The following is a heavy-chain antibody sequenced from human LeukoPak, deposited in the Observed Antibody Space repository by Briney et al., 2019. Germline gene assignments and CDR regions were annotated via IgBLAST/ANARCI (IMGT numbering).Heavy chain of an antibody. Sequence: ASVKVSCKASGYTFTSYGISWVRQAPGQGLEWMGWISAYNGNTNYAQKLQGRVTMTTDTSTSTAYMELRSLRSDDTAVYYCAGNIAVAGNYYYGMDVWGQGTTVTVSS. J-gene: IGHJ6*02. CDR3: AGNIAVAGNYYYGMDV. CDR1: GYTFTSYG. V-gene: IGHV1-18*01. CDR2: ISAYNGNT. D-gene: IGHD6-19*01.